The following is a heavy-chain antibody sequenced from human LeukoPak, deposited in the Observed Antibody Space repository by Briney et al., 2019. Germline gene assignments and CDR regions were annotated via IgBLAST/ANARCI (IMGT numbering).Heavy chain of an antibody. V-gene: IGHV4-61*02. Sequence: SQTLSVTCTVSGGSISSGSYYWSWIRQPAGKGLEWIGRIYTSGSTNYNPSLKSRVTISVDTSKNQFSLKLSSVTAADTAVYYCARAQRTIDAFDIWGQGTMVTVSS. CDR3: ARAQRTIDAFDI. CDR2: IYTSGST. CDR1: GGSISSGSYY. J-gene: IGHJ3*02.